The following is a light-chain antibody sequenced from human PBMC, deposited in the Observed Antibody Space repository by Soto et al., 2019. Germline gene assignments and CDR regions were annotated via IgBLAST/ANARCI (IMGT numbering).Light chain of an antibody. Sequence: DIVMTQSPDSLAVSLGERATINCKSSQSVLYSSNNKNYLAWYQQKPGQPPKLLIYWAATRESGVPDRFSGSGSETDFTLTISSLQAEDVAVYYCQQYYANSPWTFGQGTQVEIK. CDR3: QQYYANSPWT. V-gene: IGKV4-1*01. CDR1: QSVLYSSNNKNY. J-gene: IGKJ1*01. CDR2: WAA.